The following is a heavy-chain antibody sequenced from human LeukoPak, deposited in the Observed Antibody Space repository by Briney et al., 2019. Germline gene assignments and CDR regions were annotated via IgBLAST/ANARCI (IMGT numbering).Heavy chain of an antibody. Sequence: GGSLRLSCAASGFTFSSYSMNWVRQAPGKGLEWVSSISSRGSYIYYADSVKGRFTISRDNAENSLYLQMNSLRAEDTAVYYCARVDYGSGSYGYYYYYYMDVWGKGTTVTISS. V-gene: IGHV3-21*01. CDR2: ISSRGSYI. CDR3: ARVDYGSGSYGYYYYYYMDV. J-gene: IGHJ6*03. CDR1: GFTFSSYS. D-gene: IGHD3-10*01.